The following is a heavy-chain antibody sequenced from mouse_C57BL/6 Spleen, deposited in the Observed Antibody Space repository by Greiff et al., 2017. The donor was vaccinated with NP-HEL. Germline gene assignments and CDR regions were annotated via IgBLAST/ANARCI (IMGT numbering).Heavy chain of an antibody. CDR2: IDPSDSYT. V-gene: IGHV1-59*01. Sequence: QVQLQQPGAELVRPGTSVKLSCKASGYTFTSYWMHWVKQRPGQGLEWIGVIDPSDSYTNYNQKFKGKATLTVDTSSSTAYMQLSSLTSEDSAVYYCARSDRRNYYAMDYWAQGTSVTVSS. CDR1: GYTFTSYW. CDR3: ARSDRRNYYAMDY. J-gene: IGHJ4*01.